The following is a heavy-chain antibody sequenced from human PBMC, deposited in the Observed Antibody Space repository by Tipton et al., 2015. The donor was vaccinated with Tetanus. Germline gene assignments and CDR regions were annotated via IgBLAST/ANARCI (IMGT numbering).Heavy chain of an antibody. J-gene: IGHJ6*01. CDR2: VNDSGNS. CDR3: VRGGPGTTTGCPVEV. D-gene: IGHD1-1*01. Sequence: TLSLTCAVSGDSISSNTYYWAWLRQSPGKGLEWIGEVNDSGNSNYNPSLESRVPMSRNTSKNQLSLRLASVTAADTAIYHCVRGGPGTTTGCPVEVWGQGTTVTVSS. CDR1: GDSISSNTYY. V-gene: IGHV4-61*05.